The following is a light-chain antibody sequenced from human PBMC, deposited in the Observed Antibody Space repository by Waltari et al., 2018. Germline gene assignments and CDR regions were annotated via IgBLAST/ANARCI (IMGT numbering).Light chain of an antibody. J-gene: IGLJ2*01. CDR1: KLGDKY. V-gene: IGLV3-1*01. CDR2: QDT. CDR3: QAWDNVPHVV. Sequence: SYELTQPPSVSVSPGQTASITCSGDKLGDKYACWYQQKPGQSPLLVVYQDTKRSSGIPERFSGSKSGDTASLTITGTQAMDEADYYCQAWDNVPHVVFGGGTKLTV.